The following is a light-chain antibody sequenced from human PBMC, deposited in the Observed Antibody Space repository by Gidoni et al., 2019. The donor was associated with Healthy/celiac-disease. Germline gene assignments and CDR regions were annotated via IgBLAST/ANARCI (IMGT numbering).Light chain of an antibody. J-gene: IGLJ2*01. CDR3: AAWDDSLNGVV. V-gene: IGLV1-44*01. Sequence: QSVLTQPPSASGTPGQRVTSSCSGSSSNIGSNTVNWYQQPPGTSPKLHIYSNNQRPSGVPDRFSGSKSGTSASLAISGLQSEDEADYYCAAWDDSLNGVVFGGVTKLTVL. CDR1: SSNIGSNT. CDR2: SNN.